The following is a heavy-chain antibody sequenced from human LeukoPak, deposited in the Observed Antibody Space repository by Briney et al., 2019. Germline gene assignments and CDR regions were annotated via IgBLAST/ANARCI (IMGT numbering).Heavy chain of an antibody. D-gene: IGHD3-16*02. Sequence: GGSLRLSCAASGLTFSNYAMHWVRQAPGKGLEWVAFIRYDGGNEYYADSVKGRFTISRDNSKNTVYLQMNSLRAEDTAVYYCAKTLYTSELGEVFDYWGQGTLVTVSS. CDR3: AKTLYTSELGEVFDY. CDR1: GLTFSNYA. CDR2: IRYDGGNE. J-gene: IGHJ4*02. V-gene: IGHV3-30*02.